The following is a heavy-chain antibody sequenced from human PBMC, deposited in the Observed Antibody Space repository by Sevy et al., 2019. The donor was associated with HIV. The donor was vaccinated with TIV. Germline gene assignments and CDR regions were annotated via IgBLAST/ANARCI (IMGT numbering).Heavy chain of an antibody. CDR1: GYTFTNYG. Sequence: ASVKVSCKGSGYTFTNYGLIWVRQAPGHGLEYMGRINTNSGNPTFAPGFAGRFVFSLDAFVSTAFLQIDSLKAEDTALYYCARAHYNYFDTWGQGSLVTVSS. CDR2: INTNSGNP. J-gene: IGHJ4*02. D-gene: IGHD3-9*01. CDR3: ARAHYNYFDT. V-gene: IGHV7-4-1*01.